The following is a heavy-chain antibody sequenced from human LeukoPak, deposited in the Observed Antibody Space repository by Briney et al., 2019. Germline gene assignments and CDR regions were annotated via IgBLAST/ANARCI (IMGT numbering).Heavy chain of an antibody. CDR1: GFTFSSYA. Sequence: PGGSLRLSCAASGFTFSSYAMSWVRQAPGKGLEWVSAISGSGGSTYYADSVKGRFTISRDNSKNTLYLQMNSLRAEDTAVYYCAKGYSGSHYGYLDYWGQGTLVTVSS. CDR2: ISGSGGST. CDR3: AKGYSGSHYGYLDY. D-gene: IGHD1-26*01. J-gene: IGHJ4*02. V-gene: IGHV3-23*01.